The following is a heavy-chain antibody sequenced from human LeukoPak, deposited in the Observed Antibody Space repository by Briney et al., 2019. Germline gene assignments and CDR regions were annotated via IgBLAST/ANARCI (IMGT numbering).Heavy chain of an antibody. CDR2: FDPEDGET. D-gene: IGHD6-13*01. CDR3: ATFTGHSSSWYGYYFDY. V-gene: IGHV1-24*01. Sequence: ASVTVSCKVSGYTLTELSMHWVRQAPGKGLEWMGGFDPEDGETIYAQKFQGRVTMTEDTSTDTAYMELSSLRSEDTAVYYCATFTGHSSSWYGYYFDYWGQGTLVTVSS. CDR1: GYTLTELS. J-gene: IGHJ4*02.